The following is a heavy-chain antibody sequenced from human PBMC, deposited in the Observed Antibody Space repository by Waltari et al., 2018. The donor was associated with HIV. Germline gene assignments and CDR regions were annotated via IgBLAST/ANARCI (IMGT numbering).Heavy chain of an antibody. D-gene: IGHD4-17*01. CDR1: GFTFRSYW. CDR3: ARENTMTYYDALDI. Sequence: EVQLVESGGGLVQPGGSLRLSCAASGFTFRSYWMHGVRQAPGKGLLWVSCISSDGSTTNYADSVKGRLTISRDNAKNTLYLQMNSLRADDTAVYYCARENTMTYYDALDIWGQGTMVTVSS. CDR2: ISSDGSTT. J-gene: IGHJ3*02. V-gene: IGHV3-74*01.